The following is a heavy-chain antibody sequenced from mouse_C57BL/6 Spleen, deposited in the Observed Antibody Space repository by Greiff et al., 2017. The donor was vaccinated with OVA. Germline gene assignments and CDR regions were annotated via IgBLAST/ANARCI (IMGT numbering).Heavy chain of an antibody. J-gene: IGHJ2*01. Sequence: EVQLQQSGPELVKPGASVKISCKASGYSFTGYYMNWVKQSPEKNLEWIGEINPSTGGTTYNQKFKAKATLTVDKSSSTAYMQLKSLTSEDSAVYYCARAGTGYFDYWGQGTTLTVSS. CDR1: GYSFTGYY. V-gene: IGHV1-42*01. CDR3: ARAGTGYFDY. CDR2: INPSTGGT. D-gene: IGHD4-1*01.